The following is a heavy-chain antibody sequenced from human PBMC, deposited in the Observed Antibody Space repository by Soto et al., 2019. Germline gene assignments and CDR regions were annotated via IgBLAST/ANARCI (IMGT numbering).Heavy chain of an antibody. CDR3: ARGVAGPLHWFDP. J-gene: IGHJ5*02. Sequence: ASVKVSCKASGYTFTGYAMDWVRQAPGQRLEWMGWINAGNGNTKYSQKFQGRVTITRDTSASTAYMELSSLRSEDTAVYYCARGVAGPLHWFDPWGQGTLVTVSS. D-gene: IGHD6-19*01. CDR2: INAGNGNT. V-gene: IGHV1-3*01. CDR1: GYTFTGYA.